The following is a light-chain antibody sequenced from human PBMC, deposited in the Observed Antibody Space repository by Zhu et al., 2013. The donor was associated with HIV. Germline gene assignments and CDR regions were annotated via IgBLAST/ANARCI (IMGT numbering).Light chain of an antibody. CDR1: QSVLHSSNNKNY. CDR3: QQYYSTPRT. V-gene: IGKV4-1*01. CDR2: WAS. Sequence: DIVMSQSPDSLAVSLGERATINCKSSQSVLHSSNNKNYLAWYQQKPGQPPKLLIYWASTRDSGVPDRFSGSGSGTDYTLTISSLQAEDVAVYFCQQYYSTPRTFGHGTRVEIK. J-gene: IGKJ1*01.